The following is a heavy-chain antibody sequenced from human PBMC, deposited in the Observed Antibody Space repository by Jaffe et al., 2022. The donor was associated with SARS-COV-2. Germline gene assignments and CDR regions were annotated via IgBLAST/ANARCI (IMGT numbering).Heavy chain of an antibody. D-gene: IGHD3-10*01. Sequence: EVQLVESGGGLVKPGGSLRLSCAVSGFTFNSYTMNWVRQAPGKGLEWVSSINSGSTSIYYADSMKGRFTISRDNAKNSLYLQMNSLRAEDTAVYYCAREGRRRGEPRDYYFDYWGQGTLVTVSS. V-gene: IGHV3-21*01. J-gene: IGHJ4*02. CDR2: INSGSTSI. CDR3: AREGRRRGEPRDYYFDY. CDR1: GFTFNSYT.